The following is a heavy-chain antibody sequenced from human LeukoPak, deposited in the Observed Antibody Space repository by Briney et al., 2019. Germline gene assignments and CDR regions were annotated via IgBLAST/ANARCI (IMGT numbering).Heavy chain of an antibody. V-gene: IGHV1-46*01. CDR2: IYPRDGST. CDR1: GYTFTSNY. Sequence: ASVKVSCKASGYTFTSNYIHWVRQAPGQGLEWMGMIYPRDGSTSYAQKFQGRVTITADESTSTAYMELSSLRSEDTAVYYCARKQPSSGPHSSGYYLADYWGQGTLVTVFS. J-gene: IGHJ4*02. D-gene: IGHD3-22*01. CDR3: ARKQPSSGPHSSGYYLADY.